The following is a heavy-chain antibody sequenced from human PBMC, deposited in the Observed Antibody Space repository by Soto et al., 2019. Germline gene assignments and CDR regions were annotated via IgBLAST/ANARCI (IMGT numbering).Heavy chain of an antibody. CDR1: GGTFSSYT. Sequence: QVQLVQSGAEVKKPGSSVKVSCKAPGGTFSSYTISWVRQAPGQGLEWMGRIIPILGIANYAQKFQGRVTITADKSTSTAYMELSSLRSEDTAVYYCARVDFDSSIDYWGQGTLVTVSS. V-gene: IGHV1-69*02. J-gene: IGHJ4*02. CDR3: ARVDFDSSIDY. D-gene: IGHD3-22*01. CDR2: IIPILGIA.